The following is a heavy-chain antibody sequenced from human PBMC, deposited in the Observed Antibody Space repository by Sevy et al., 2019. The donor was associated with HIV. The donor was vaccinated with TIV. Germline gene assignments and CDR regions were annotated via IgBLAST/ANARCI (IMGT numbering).Heavy chain of an antibody. CDR1: GFIFSNFG. J-gene: IGHJ4*02. CDR3: AKDLAGPGRRYFDY. D-gene: IGHD6-13*01. Sequence: GESLKISCAASGFIFSNFGMHWVRQVPGKGLEWVTFIRYDGSDKYYAASVKGRFTISRDDSKNTLYLQMDSLRAEDTAIYYCAKDLAGPGRRYFDYWGQGTLVTVS. V-gene: IGHV3-30*02. CDR2: IRYDGSDK.